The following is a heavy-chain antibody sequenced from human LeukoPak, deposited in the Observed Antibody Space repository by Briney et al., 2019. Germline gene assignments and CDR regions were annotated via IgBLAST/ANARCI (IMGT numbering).Heavy chain of an antibody. V-gene: IGHV4-61*01. D-gene: IGHD3-10*01. CDR2: IYYSGST. Sequence: SETLSLTCTVSGGSVSSGSNYWSWIRQPPGKGLEWIGYIYYSGSTNYNPSLKSRVTISVDTSKNQFSLKLSSVTAADTAVYYCARDYYGSGSYPNPNYGMDVWGKGTTVTVSS. J-gene: IGHJ6*04. CDR3: ARDYYGSGSYPNPNYGMDV. CDR1: GGSVSSGSNY.